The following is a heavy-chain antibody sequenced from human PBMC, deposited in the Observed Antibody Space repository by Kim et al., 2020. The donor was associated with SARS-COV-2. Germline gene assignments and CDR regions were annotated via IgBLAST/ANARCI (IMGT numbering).Heavy chain of an antibody. J-gene: IGHJ4*02. Sequence: GGSLRLSCVASGFTFSDYWMSWVRQVPGKGLEWVANIRKDGSEKFYLDSVKGRFTISRDNAKNSLYLQMNSLRVEDTALYYCARYYDFWSDRDYWGQGTLVTVSS. CDR1: GFTFSDYW. CDR3: ARYYDFWSDRDY. V-gene: IGHV3-7*01. D-gene: IGHD3-3*01. CDR2: IRKDGSEK.